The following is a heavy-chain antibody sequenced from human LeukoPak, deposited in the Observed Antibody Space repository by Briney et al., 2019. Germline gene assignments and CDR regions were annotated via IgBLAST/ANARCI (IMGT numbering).Heavy chain of an antibody. CDR2: IYYSGST. CDR1: GGSISSYY. V-gene: IGHV4-59*12. D-gene: IGHD5-18*01. CDR3: ARGGEIWLHFDY. J-gene: IGHJ4*02. Sequence: SETLSLTCTVSGGSISSYYWSWIGQPPGKGLEWIGYIYYSGSTNYNPSLKSRVTISVDTSKNQFSLKLSSVTAADTAVYYCARGGEIWLHFDYWGQGTLVTVSS.